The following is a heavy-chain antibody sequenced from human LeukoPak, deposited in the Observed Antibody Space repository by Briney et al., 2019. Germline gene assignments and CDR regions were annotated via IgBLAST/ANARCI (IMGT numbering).Heavy chain of an antibody. D-gene: IGHD3-22*01. CDR2: IYTSGST. J-gene: IGHJ3*02. CDR1: GGSISSYY. Sequence: PSETLSLTCTVSGGSISSYYWSWIRQSAGKGLEWIGRIYTSGSTNYNPSLKSRVTMSVDTSKNQFSLKLSSVTAADTAVYYCARENSYDSSGYYLSGRSDHAFDIWGQGTMVTVSS. CDR3: ARENSYDSSGYYLSGRSDHAFDI. V-gene: IGHV4-4*07.